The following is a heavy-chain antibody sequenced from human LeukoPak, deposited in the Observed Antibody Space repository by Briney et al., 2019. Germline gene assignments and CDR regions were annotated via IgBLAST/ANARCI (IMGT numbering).Heavy chain of an antibody. D-gene: IGHD1-26*01. CDR1: GFTFSSYA. CDR3: ARGASGSYYNYYYYGMDV. V-gene: IGHV3-33*08. CDR2: IWYDGSNK. J-gene: IGHJ6*02. Sequence: PGRSLRLSCAASGFTFSSYAMHWVRQAPGKGLEWVAVIWYDGSNKYYADSVKGRFTISRDNSKNTLYLQMNSLRAEDTAVYYCARGASGSYYNYYYYGMDVWGQGTTVTVSS.